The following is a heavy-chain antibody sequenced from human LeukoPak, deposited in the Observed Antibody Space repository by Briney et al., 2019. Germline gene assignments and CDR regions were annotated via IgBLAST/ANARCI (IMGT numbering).Heavy chain of an antibody. Sequence: GRSLRLSCAASGFTFSSYAMHWVRQAPGKGLEWVTVISYDGNKKYSADSVQGRFTISRDNSKNTLYLQMNSLRAEDTAVYYCARSHFDAFDIWGQGTMVTVSS. J-gene: IGHJ3*02. CDR3: ARSHFDAFDI. CDR2: ISYDGNKK. V-gene: IGHV3-30*01. CDR1: GFTFSSYA.